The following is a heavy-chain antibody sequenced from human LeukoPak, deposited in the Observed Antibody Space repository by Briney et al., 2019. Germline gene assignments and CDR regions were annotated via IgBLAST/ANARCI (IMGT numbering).Heavy chain of an antibody. CDR1: GGSVSSSLNY. V-gene: IGHV4-39*01. CDR2: TYYTGST. Sequence: SEALSLTCSVSGGSVSSSLNYWGWIRHPPGKGLEWIGNTYYTGSTYSNPTLKSRVTMSVDTSKNQFSLKLSSVTAADTAVYYCARLTKGRYFDYIFDYWGQGTLLTVSS. CDR3: ARLTKGRYFDYIFDY. D-gene: IGHD3-9*01. J-gene: IGHJ4*02.